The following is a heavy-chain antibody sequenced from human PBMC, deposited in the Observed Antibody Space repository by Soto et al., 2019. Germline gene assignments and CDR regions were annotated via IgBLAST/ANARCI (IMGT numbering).Heavy chain of an antibody. Sequence: GGSLRLSCKASGFIFSEYSMSWVRQAPGKGLEWVSSISGSSSHMYYADSLKGRFTISRDNAKNSLYLQMSGLRAEDAAVYFCAKYTHYSDRSAYHPPYYYDFWGQGXLVTVYS. CDR3: AKYTHYSDRSAYHPPYYYDF. CDR2: ISGSSSHM. CDR1: GFIFSEYS. D-gene: IGHD3-22*01. V-gene: IGHV3-21*01. J-gene: IGHJ4*02.